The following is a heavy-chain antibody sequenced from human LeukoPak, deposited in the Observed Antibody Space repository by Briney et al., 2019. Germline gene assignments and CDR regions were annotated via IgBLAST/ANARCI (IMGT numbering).Heavy chain of an antibody. V-gene: IGHV3-23*01. D-gene: IGHD3-10*01. CDR2: ISGSGGST. J-gene: IGHJ6*03. CDR1: GFTFSSYA. CDR3: AKDLGPDVLWFGIRYYYMDV. Sequence: PGGSLRLSCAASGFTFSSYAMSWVRQAPGKGLEWVSAISGSGGSTYYADSVKGRFTISRDNSKNTLYLQMNSLRAEDTAVYYCAKDLGPDVLWFGIRYYYMDVWGKGTTVTISS.